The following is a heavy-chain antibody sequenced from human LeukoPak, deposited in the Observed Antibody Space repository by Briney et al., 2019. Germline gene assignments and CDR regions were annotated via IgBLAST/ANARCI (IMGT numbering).Heavy chain of an antibody. V-gene: IGHV1-46*01. CDR2: INPSGGST. CDR3: ARVNVGGRLDY. Sequence: ASVKVSCKASGYTFISYHMHWVRQAPGQGLEWMGIINPSGGSTTYAQEFQGRVTMTRDTSTSTVYMELSSLRSDDTAVYYCARVNVGGRLDYWGQGTLVTVSS. J-gene: IGHJ4*02. CDR1: GYTFISYH. D-gene: IGHD2-15*01.